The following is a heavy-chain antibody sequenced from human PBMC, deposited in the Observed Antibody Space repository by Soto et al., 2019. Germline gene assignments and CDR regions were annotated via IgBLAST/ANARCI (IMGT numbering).Heavy chain of an antibody. CDR3: ARVKAALRGYYYGMDV. V-gene: IGHV4-59*01. J-gene: IGHJ6*02. CDR1: GGSISSYY. Sequence: PSETLSLTCTVSGGSISSYYWSWIRQPPGKGLEWIGYIYYSGSTNYNPSLKSRVTISVDTSKNQFSLKMSSVTAADTAVYYCARVKAALRGYYYGMDVWGQGTTVTVSS. CDR2: IYYSGST. D-gene: IGHD6-6*01.